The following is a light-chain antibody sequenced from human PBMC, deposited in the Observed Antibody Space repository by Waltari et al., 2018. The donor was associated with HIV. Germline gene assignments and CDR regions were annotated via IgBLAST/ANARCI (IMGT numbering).Light chain of an antibody. V-gene: IGLV1-44*01. CDR3: AAWDDSLNGRWV. CDR1: SSNIGSNT. J-gene: IGLJ3*02. CDR2: GNN. Sequence: QSVLTQPPSTSGTPGQRVTISCSGRSSNIGSNTVNWYQHLPGTAPKLVIYGNNPRPLGVPDRFAGSKYGASASRAFSGLQAEDEADYYCAAWDDSLNGRWVFGGGTKLTVL.